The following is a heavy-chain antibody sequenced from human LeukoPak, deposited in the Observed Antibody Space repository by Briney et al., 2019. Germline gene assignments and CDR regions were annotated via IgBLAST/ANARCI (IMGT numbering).Heavy chain of an antibody. Sequence: SETLSLTCTVSGGSISSTSYYWGWIRQPPGKGLEWIGSIHYSWTIYYNPSLKSRVTISLDTSKNQFSLKLSSVTAADTAVYYCARRHCSGGTCHPDYWGQGTLVTVSS. CDR3: ARRHCSGGTCHPDY. CDR1: GGSISSTSYY. D-gene: IGHD2-15*01. V-gene: IGHV4-39*01. J-gene: IGHJ4*02. CDR2: IHYSWTI.